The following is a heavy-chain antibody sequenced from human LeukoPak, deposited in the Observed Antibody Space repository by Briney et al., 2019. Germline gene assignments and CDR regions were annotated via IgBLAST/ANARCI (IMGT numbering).Heavy chain of an antibody. J-gene: IGHJ4*02. V-gene: IGHV4-34*01. CDR2: INHSGST. Sequence: SETLSLTCAVYGGSFSGYYWSWIRQPPGKGLEWIGEINHSGSTNYNPSLKSRVTTSVATSKNQFSLKLSSVTAADRAVYYRARGPDYGGNSWGQGTLVTVSS. D-gene: IGHD4-23*01. CDR1: GGSFSGYY. CDR3: ARGPDYGGNS.